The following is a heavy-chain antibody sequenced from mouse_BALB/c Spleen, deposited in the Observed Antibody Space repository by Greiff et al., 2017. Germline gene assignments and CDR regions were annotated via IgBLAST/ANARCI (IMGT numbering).Heavy chain of an antibody. D-gene: IGHD3-3*01. CDR3: ARQGPGFAY. V-gene: IGHV5-6*02. CDR2: ISSGGSYT. J-gene: IGHJ3*01. CDR1: GFTFSSYG. Sequence: DVMLVESGGDLVKPGGSLKLSCAASGFTFSSYGMSWVRQTPDKRLEWVATISSGGSYTYYPDSVKGRFTISRDNAKNTLYLQMSSLKSEDTAMYYCARQGPGFAYWGQGTLVTVS.